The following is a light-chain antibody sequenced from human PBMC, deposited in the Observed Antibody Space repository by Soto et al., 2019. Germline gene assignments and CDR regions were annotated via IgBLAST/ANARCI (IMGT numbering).Light chain of an antibody. CDR1: QGISSY. V-gene: IGKV1-39*01. J-gene: IGKJ4*01. Sequence: IQLTQSPSSLSASVGDRVPYTCRASQGISSYLAWYQQKPGKAPKLMIYAASSLQSGVPSRFSGSGSGNDFTLTISSLQPEEVSTDDGQQKYSTHLTFGEATKVDI. CDR2: AAS. CDR3: QQKYSTHLT.